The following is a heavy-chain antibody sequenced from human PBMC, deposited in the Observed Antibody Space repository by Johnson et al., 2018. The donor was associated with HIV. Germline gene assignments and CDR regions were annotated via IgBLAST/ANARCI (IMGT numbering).Heavy chain of an antibody. CDR2: ITYDGRNK. CDR3: AGDKGRGWPTNACDI. D-gene: IGHD6-19*01. J-gene: IGHJ3*02. Sequence: QVQLVESGGGVVQPGMSLRLSCAASGFTFSSYGMHWVRQAPGKGLEWVAVITYDGRNKNYTDSVKGRFIISRDNSKNMTNLQMNGLSDEDTADYYCAGDKGRGWPTNACDICGRGTRVTVSS. CDR1: GFTFSSYG. V-gene: IGHV3-33*08.